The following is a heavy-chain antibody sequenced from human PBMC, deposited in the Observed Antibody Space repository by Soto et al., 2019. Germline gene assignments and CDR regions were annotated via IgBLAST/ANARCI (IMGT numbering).Heavy chain of an antibody. D-gene: IGHD3-22*01. V-gene: IGHV4-31*03. CDR1: GGSISSGGYY. CDR3: ARGQYYYDSSGYYMQVFFDY. Sequence: LSLTCTVSGGSISSGGYYWSWIRQHPGKGLEWIGYIYYSGSTYYNPSLKSRVTISVDTSKNQFSLKLGSVTAADTAVYYCARGQYYYDSSGYYMQVFFDYWGQGTLVTVSS. CDR2: IYYSGST. J-gene: IGHJ4*02.